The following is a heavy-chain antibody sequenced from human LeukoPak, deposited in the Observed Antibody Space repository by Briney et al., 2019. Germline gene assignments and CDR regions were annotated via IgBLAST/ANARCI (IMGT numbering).Heavy chain of an antibody. V-gene: IGHV3-30*04. D-gene: IGHD3-10*01. Sequence: PGGSLGLSCAASGFTFSSYAMHWVRQAPGKGLEWVAVISYDGSNKYYADSVKGRFTISRDNSKNTLYLQMNSLRAEDTAVYYCARDPMVRGVPSDYWGQGTLVTVSS. CDR2: ISYDGSNK. CDR3: ARDPMVRGVPSDY. CDR1: GFTFSSYA. J-gene: IGHJ4*02.